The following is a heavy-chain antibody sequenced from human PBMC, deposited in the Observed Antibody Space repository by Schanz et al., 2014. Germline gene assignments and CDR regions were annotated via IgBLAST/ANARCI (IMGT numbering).Heavy chain of an antibody. CDR3: AKSLESCPGGRCSRGYFDY. CDR2: ISDSGDTA. CDR1: GFTFTNYA. V-gene: IGHV3-23*01. J-gene: IGHJ4*02. D-gene: IGHD2-8*02. Sequence: DVQLLESGGGLVQPGGSLRLSCAASGFTFTNYAMSWVCQAPGKGLEWVSLISDSGDTAYYADSVKGRFTISRDNFKGALYLQMNSLRAEDTAVYYCAKSLESCPGGRCSRGYFDYWGQGTLVTVSS.